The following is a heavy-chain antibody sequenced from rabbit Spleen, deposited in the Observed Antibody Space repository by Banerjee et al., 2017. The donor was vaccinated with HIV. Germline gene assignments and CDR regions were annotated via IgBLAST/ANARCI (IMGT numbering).Heavy chain of an antibody. D-gene: IGHD4-1*01. CDR3: ARDLAGVIGWNLNL. V-gene: IGHV1S45*01. J-gene: IGHJ4*01. Sequence: QEQLVESGGGLVQPGGSLKLSCKASGFVFSSYGVSWVRQAPGKGLEWIGCISGGSSGSTWYASWAKGRFTISKTSSTTVTLQMTSLTVADTATYFCARDLAGVIGWNLNLWGQGTLVTVS. CDR2: ISGGSSGST. CDR1: GFVFSSYG.